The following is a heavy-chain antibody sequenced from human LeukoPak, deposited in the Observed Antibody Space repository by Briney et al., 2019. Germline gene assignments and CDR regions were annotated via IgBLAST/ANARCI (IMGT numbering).Heavy chain of an antibody. CDR1: GFTFSSYS. CDR3: ARGAAQYSGYDLGFDY. Sequence: GGSLRLSCAASGFTFSSYSMNWVRQAPGKGLEWVSSISSSSSYIYYADSVKGRFTISRDNAKNSLYLQMNSLRAEDTAVYYLARGAAQYSGYDLGFDYWGQGTLVTVSS. CDR2: ISSSSSYI. V-gene: IGHV3-21*01. D-gene: IGHD5-12*01. J-gene: IGHJ4*02.